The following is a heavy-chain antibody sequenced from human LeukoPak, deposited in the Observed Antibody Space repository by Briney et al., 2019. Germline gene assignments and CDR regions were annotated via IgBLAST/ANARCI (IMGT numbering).Heavy chain of an antibody. J-gene: IGHJ4*02. CDR3: AKIPQVATYTVPNFDF. V-gene: IGHV3-30*18. CDR1: GFTFSSYG. D-gene: IGHD3-16*01. CDR2: ISYEGSNK. Sequence: GRSLRLSCAASGFTFSSYGMHWVRQAPGKGLGWVAVISYEGSNKYYADSVKGRFTISRDNSKNTLYLQMNSLRAEDTAVYYCAKIPQVATYTVPNFDFWGQGTLVTVSS.